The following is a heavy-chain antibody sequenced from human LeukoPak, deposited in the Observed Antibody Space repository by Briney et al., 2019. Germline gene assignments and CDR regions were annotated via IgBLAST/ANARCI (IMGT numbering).Heavy chain of an antibody. CDR2: ISYDGSNK. J-gene: IGHJ4*02. CDR3: ATEPLAAAFGFERLNY. V-gene: IGHV3-30*01. D-gene: IGHD6-13*01. CDR1: GFTFSSYA. Sequence: GGPLRLSCAASGFTFSSYAMHWVRQAPGKGLEWVAVISYDGSNKYYADSVKGRFTISRDNSKNTLYLQMNSLRAEDTAVYYCATEPLAAAFGFERLNYWGQGTLVTVSS.